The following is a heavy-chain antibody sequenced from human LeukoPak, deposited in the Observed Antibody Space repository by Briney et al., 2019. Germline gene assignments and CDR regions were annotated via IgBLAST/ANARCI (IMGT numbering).Heavy chain of an antibody. D-gene: IGHD3-10*01. V-gene: IGHV4-34*01. CDR1: GGSFSGYY. CDR3: ARHRELYFFDY. Sequence: SETLSLTCAVYGGSFSGYYWSWIRQPPGKGLEWIGEINHSGSTNYNPSLKSRVTISADTSKNQVSLTLSSVTAADTAVYYRARHRELYFFDYWGQGTLVTVSS. J-gene: IGHJ4*02. CDR2: INHSGST.